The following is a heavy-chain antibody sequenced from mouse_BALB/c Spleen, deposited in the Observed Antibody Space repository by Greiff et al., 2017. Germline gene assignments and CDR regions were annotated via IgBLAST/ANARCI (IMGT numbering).Heavy chain of an antibody. J-gene: IGHJ2*01. CDR1: GYSITSDYA. Sequence: DVKLQESGPGLVKPSQSLSLTCTVTGYSITSDYAWNWIRQFPGNKLEWMGYISYSGSTSYNPSLKSRISITRDTSKNQFFLQLNSVTTEDTATYYCARSGGYDEDYWGQGTTLTVSS. D-gene: IGHD2-2*01. CDR2: ISYSGST. CDR3: ARSGGYDEDY. V-gene: IGHV3-2*02.